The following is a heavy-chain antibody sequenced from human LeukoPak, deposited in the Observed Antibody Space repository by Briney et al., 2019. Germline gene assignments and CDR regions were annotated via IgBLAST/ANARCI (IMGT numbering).Heavy chain of an antibody. V-gene: IGHV4-61*02. CDR3: ARDLGVAAAGRFGA. CDR2: IYTSGST. Sequence: SQTLSLTCTVSGGSISSGSYYWSWIRQPAGKGLGWIGRIYTSGSTNYNPSLKSRVTISVDTSKNQFSLKLSSVTAADTAVYYCARDLGVAAAGRFGAWGQGTLVTVSS. J-gene: IGHJ5*02. D-gene: IGHD6-13*01. CDR1: GGSISSGSYY.